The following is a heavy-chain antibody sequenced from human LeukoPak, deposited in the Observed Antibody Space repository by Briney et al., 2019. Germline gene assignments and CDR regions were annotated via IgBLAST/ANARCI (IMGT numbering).Heavy chain of an antibody. V-gene: IGHV3-33*01. CDR1: GFTFSSYG. D-gene: IGHD5-12*01. CDR3: ARDGGYSGYEGAFDI. Sequence: GRSLRLSCAASGFTFSSYGMHWVRQAPGKGLEWVAVIWYDGSNKYYADSVKGRFTISRDNSKNTLYLQMNSLRAEDTAVCYCARDGGYSGYEGAFDIWGQGTMVTVSS. CDR2: IWYDGSNK. J-gene: IGHJ3*02.